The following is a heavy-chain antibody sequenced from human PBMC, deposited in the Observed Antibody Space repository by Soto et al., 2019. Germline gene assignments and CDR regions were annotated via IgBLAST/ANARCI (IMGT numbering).Heavy chain of an antibody. J-gene: IGHJ4*02. D-gene: IGHD3-16*01. CDR3: AHRRRGSYFDD. Sequence: QITLKESGPTLVKPTQTLTLTCTFSGFSLSTSGVGVGWIRQPPGKALEWLALVYWDDDKRYSPSLKSRVTIPXXTSKNQVVLTMTNMDPVDTATYYCAHRRRGSYFDDWGQGTLVTVSS. CDR1: GFSLSTSGVG. V-gene: IGHV2-5*02. CDR2: VYWDDDK.